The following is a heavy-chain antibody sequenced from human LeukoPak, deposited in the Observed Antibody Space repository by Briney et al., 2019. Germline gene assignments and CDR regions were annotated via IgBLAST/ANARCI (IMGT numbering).Heavy chain of an antibody. CDR2: ISHSGTT. D-gene: IGHD3-22*01. V-gene: IGHV4-59*12. J-gene: IGHJ5*02. CDR3: ARGRGYGYNWFDP. Sequence: PSETLSLTCIVSGGSIRTYSWNWIRQSPGKGLEWIGYISHSGTTSYRSSLKSRVTISVDGSKNEFSLKLSSVTAADTAVYYCARGRGYGYNWFDPWGQGTLVAVSS. CDR1: GGSIRTYS.